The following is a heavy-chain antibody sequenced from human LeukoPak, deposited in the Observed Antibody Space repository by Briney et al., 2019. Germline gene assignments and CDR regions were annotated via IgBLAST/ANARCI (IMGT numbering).Heavy chain of an antibody. CDR3: SRENGAFSPFGY. J-gene: IGHJ4*02. CDR1: GGSISNTNW. CDR2: LSLSGLT. Sequence: PSGTLSLTCGVSGGSISNTNWWSWVRQPPGQGLEWIGELSLSGLTNYNPSLKSRVTVSLDKSKNHLSLNLTSVTAADTAVYYCSRENGAFSPFGYWGQGTLVTVPS. D-gene: IGHD2-8*01. V-gene: IGHV4-4*02.